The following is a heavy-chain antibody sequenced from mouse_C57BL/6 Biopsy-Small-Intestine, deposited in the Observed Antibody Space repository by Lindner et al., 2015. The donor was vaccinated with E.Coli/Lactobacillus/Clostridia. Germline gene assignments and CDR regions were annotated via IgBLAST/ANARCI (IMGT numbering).Heavy chain of an antibody. J-gene: IGHJ4*01. Sequence: VQLQESGAELMKPGASVKLSCKATGCSFTGYWIEWVKQRPGHGLEWIGEILPGSGSPNYNEKFKGKATFTADTSSNTAYMQLSSLTTEDSAIYYCARWNYYCSSPYYAMDFWGQGTSVTVSS. CDR3: ARWNYYCSSPYYAMDF. CDR1: GCSFTGYW. CDR2: ILPGSGSP. V-gene: IGHV1-9*01. D-gene: IGHD1-1*01.